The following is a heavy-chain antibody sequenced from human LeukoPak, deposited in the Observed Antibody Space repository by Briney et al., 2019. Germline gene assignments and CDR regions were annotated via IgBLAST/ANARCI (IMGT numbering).Heavy chain of an antibody. J-gene: IGHJ4*02. CDR2: ISYDGSNK. CDR1: GFTFSSYA. Sequence: GGSLRLSCVASGFTFSSYAMHWVRQAPGKGLEWVAVISYDGSNKYYADSVKGRFTISRDNSKNTLYLQMNSLRAEDTAVYYCARGGYYGSGSYYNYYFDYWGQGTLVTVSS. V-gene: IGHV3-30-3*01. CDR3: ARGGYYGSGSYYNYYFDY. D-gene: IGHD3-10*01.